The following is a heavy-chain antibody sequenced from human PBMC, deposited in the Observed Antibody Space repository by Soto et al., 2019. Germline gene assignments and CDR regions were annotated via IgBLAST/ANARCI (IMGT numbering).Heavy chain of an antibody. V-gene: IGHV4-34*01. CDR3: ARVGSGNWFDP. D-gene: IGHD1-26*01. J-gene: IGHJ5*02. Sequence: QVQLQQWGAGLLKPSETLSLTCAVYGGSFSGYYWSWIRQPPGKGLEWIGEINHSGSTNYNPSLKSRVTISVDTSKNQFSLKLSSVTAADTAVYYWARVGSGNWFDPWGQGTLVTVSS. CDR2: INHSGST. CDR1: GGSFSGYY.